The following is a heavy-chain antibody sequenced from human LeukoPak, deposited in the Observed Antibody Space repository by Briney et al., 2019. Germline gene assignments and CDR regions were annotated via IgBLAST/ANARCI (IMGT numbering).Heavy chain of an antibody. CDR1: GGSISTYY. V-gene: IGHV4-59*12. CDR2: IYYTGST. J-gene: IGHJ3*02. Sequence: SETLSLTCTVSGGSISTYYWSWIRQPPGRGLEWIGYIYYTGSTNYNPSLKSRATISVDTSKNQFSLKLSSVTAADTAVYYCARDTSRGAFDIWGQGTMVTVSS. CDR3: ARDTSRGAFDI.